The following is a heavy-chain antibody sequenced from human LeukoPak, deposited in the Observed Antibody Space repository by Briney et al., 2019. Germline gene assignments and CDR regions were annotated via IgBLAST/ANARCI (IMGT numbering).Heavy chain of an antibody. V-gene: IGHV3-23*01. J-gene: IGHJ4*02. CDR3: AKGKGSSGWYD. Sequence: GGSLRLSCAASGYTFSSYAMSWVRQAPGKGREWVSAVSDSGSGTYYADSVKGRFTISRDNSKNTLYLQMTSLRAEDTSLYYCAKGKGSSGWYDWGQGTLVTVSS. CDR2: VSDSGSGT. CDR1: GYTFSSYA. D-gene: IGHD6-19*01.